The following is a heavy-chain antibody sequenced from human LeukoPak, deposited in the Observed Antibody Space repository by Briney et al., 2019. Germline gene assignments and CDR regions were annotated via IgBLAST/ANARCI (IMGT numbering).Heavy chain of an antibody. D-gene: IGHD2-15*01. Sequence: PSETLSLTCTVSGGSISSYYWSWIRQPPGKGLEWIGYIYYSGSTSYNPSLKSRVTISVDTSKNQFSLKLSSVTAADTAVYYCASIHPLGSGSCCREVDYWGQGTLVTVSS. V-gene: IGHV4-59*01. CDR2: IYYSGST. CDR3: ASIHPLGSGSCCREVDY. J-gene: IGHJ4*02. CDR1: GGSISSYY.